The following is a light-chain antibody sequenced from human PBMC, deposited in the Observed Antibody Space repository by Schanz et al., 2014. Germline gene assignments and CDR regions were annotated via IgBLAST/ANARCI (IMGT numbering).Light chain of an antibody. CDR2: KAS. Sequence: DIQMTQSPSTLSASVGDRVTITCRASQSISVWLAWYQQKPGKAPKLLIYKASSLESGVPSRFSGSGSRTEFSLTISSLQPDDFATYHCQQYNDNFMYSFGQGTKLEIK. CDR1: QSISVW. J-gene: IGKJ2*03. V-gene: IGKV1-5*03. CDR3: QQYNDNFMYS.